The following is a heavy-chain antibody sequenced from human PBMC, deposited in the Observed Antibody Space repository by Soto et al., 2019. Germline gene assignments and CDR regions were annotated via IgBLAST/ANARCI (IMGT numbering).Heavy chain of an antibody. J-gene: IGHJ4*02. CDR3: AKENGYSSSWFEFDY. Sequence: PGGSLRLSCAASGFTFSLCAMSWVRQAPGKGLEWVSSMRSSGGDTYYADSVRGRFTISRDDSKNTLYLQMNSLRAEDTAVYYCAKENGYSSSWFEFDYWGQGTLVTVSS. V-gene: IGHV3-23*01. CDR1: GFTFSLCA. D-gene: IGHD6-13*01. CDR2: MRSSGGDT.